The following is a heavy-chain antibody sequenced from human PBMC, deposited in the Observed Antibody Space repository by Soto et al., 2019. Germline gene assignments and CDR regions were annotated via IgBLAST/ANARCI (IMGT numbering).Heavy chain of an antibody. CDR1: GFTFSDHY. V-gene: IGHV3-72*01. D-gene: IGHD3-10*01. CDR3: TVWGSGNDFGAA. J-gene: IGHJ4*01. CDR2: SKNKADSYTT. Sequence: EVQLVESGGGLVQPGGSLRLSCAASGFTFSDHYMDWVRQAPGKGLEWVGRSKNKADSYTTEYAASVKGRFTISRDGSKHSLFLQMNSLTTEDTAVYYCTVWGSGNDFGAAWGHGILVNVSS.